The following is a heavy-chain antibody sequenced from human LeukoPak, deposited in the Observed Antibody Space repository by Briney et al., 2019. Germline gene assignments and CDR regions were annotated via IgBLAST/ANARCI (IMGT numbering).Heavy chain of an antibody. CDR1: GYTFTGYY. Sequence: RASVKVSCKASGYTFTGYYMHWVRQAPGQGLEWMGWISAYNGNTNYAQKLQGRVTMTTDTSTSTAYMELRSLRSDDTAVYYCARDRTAAASGFDPWGQGTLVTVSS. J-gene: IGHJ5*02. CDR2: ISAYNGNT. CDR3: ARDRTAAASGFDP. D-gene: IGHD6-13*01. V-gene: IGHV1-18*04.